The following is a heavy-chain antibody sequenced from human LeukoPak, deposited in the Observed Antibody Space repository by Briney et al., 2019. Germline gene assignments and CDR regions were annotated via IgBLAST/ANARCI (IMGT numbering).Heavy chain of an antibody. J-gene: IGHJ4*02. Sequence: PGGSLRLSCAVSGFXFSTYEMNWVRQAPGKGLEWISCVSAGGLTTFYADSVKGRFTVSRDNAKNSLYLQMNSLTVEDTAVYYCTRRGGYFDYWGQGSLVTVSS. D-gene: IGHD3-10*01. CDR3: TRRGGYFDY. CDR2: VSAGGLTT. CDR1: GFXFSTYE. V-gene: IGHV3-48*03.